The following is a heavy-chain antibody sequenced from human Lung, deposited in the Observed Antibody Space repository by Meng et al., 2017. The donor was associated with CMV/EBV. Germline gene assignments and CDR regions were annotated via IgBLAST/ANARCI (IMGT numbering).Heavy chain of an antibody. Sequence: GGSLRLXXAASGFTFSSYSMNWVRQAPGKGLEWVSSISSSSSYIYYADSVKGRFTISRDNAKNSLYLQMNSLRAEDTAVYYCARDYLIVGILEWLPFQRPSSNYYYYYGMDVWGQGTTVTVSS. CDR1: GFTFSSYS. D-gene: IGHD3-3*01. CDR3: ARDYLIVGILEWLPFQRPSSNYYYYYGMDV. V-gene: IGHV3-21*01. J-gene: IGHJ6*02. CDR2: ISSSSSYI.